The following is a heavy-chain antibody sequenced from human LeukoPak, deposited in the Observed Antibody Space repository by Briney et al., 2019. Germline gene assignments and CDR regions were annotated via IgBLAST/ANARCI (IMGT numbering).Heavy chain of an antibody. CDR3: ARAGKLMITMVRGALASKKGFDI. Sequence: ASVKVSCKASGYTFIGYYMHWVRQAPGQGLEWMGWINPNSGGTNYAQKFQGRVTMTRDTSISTAYMELSRLRSDDTAVYYCARAGKLMITMVRGALASKKGFDIWGQGTMVTVSS. J-gene: IGHJ3*02. CDR1: GYTFIGYY. D-gene: IGHD3-10*01. CDR2: INPNSGGT. V-gene: IGHV1-2*02.